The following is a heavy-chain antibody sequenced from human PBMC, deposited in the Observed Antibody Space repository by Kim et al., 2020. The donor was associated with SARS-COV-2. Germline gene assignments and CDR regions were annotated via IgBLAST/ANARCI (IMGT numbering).Heavy chain of an antibody. J-gene: IGHJ3*02. D-gene: IGHD6-13*01. CDR2: ISWNSGSI. V-gene: IGHV3-9*01. Sequence: GGSLRLSCAASGFTFDDYAMHWVRQAPGKGLEWVSGISWNSGSIGYADSVKGRFTISRDNAKNSLYLQMNSLRAEDTALYYCARVGDSSSLGAFDIWGQGTMVTVSS. CDR3: ARVGDSSSLGAFDI. CDR1: GFTFDDYA.